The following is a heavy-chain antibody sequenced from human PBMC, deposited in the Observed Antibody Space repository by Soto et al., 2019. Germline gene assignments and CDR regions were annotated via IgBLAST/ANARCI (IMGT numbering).Heavy chain of an antibody. J-gene: IGHJ3*01. CDR1: GGSVTNINYF. Sequence: SETLSLTCSVSGGSVTNINYFWAWIRQSPGKGLEWIANIYYTGTTFYNPSLRSRVSMTIDASKNRFSLNLSSVTASDTALYYCARHEYVSSSYDLLDVWGRGTMGTVSS. CDR3: ARHEYVSSSYDLLDV. CDR2: IYYTGTT. D-gene: IGHD3-22*01. V-gene: IGHV4-39*01.